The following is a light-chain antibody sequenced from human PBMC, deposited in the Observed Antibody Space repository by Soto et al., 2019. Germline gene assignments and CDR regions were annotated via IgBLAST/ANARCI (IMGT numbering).Light chain of an antibody. CDR1: SGHSSYT. V-gene: IGLV4-69*01. CDR3: QTWGTGIHM. CDR2: LNSDGSH. J-gene: IGLJ3*02. Sequence: QPVLTQSPSASASLGASVKLTCTLSSGHSSYTIAWHQQQPEKGPRYLMKLNSDGSHSKGDGIPDRFSGSSSGAERYLTISTLQSDDEADYYCQTWGTGIHMFGGGTKLTVL.